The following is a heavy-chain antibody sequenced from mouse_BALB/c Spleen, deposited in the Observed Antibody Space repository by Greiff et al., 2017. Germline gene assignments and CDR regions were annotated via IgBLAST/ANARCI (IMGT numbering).Heavy chain of an antibody. CDR2: ISNLAYSI. J-gene: IGHJ4*01. Sequence: EVKLVESGGGLVQPGGSRKLSCAASGFTFSDYGMAWVRQAPGKGPEWVAFISNLAYSIYYADTVTGRFTISRENAKNTLYLEMSSLRSEDTAMYYCAREGGPKAMDYWGQGTSVTVSS. V-gene: IGHV5-15*02. D-gene: IGHD3-3*01. CDR1: GFTFSDYG. CDR3: AREGGPKAMDY.